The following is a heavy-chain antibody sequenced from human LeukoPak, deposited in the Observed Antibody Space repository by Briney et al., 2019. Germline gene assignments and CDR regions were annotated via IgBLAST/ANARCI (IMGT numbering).Heavy chain of an antibody. Sequence: SETLSLTCAVYGGSFSGYYWSWIRQPPGKGLEWIGEINHSGSTNYNPSHKSRVTISVDTSKNQFSLKLSSVTAADTAVYYCARGIWFDPWGQGTLVTVSS. V-gene: IGHV4-34*01. CDR2: INHSGST. CDR3: ARGIWFDP. J-gene: IGHJ5*02. CDR1: GGSFSGYY.